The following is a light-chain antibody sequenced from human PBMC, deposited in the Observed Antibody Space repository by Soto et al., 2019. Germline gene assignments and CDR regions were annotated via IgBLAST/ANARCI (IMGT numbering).Light chain of an antibody. Sequence: ENVLTQSPATLSSFPGDRVTLSCRASQYINTRLAWYQHRPGQAPRLLIYQTSIRAAGIPARFSASGSGTDFTLTISRLEPEDFAVYYCHHYSRSPFSFGPGTKVDIK. CDR1: QYINTR. V-gene: IGKV3-20*01. CDR2: QTS. CDR3: HHYSRSPFS. J-gene: IGKJ3*01.